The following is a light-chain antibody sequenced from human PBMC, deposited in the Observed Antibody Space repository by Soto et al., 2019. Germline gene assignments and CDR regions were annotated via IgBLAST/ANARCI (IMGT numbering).Light chain of an antibody. CDR1: QSLSTN. J-gene: IGKJ1*01. V-gene: IGKV3-15*01. CDR3: QQYNIWPPLT. CDR2: VAA. Sequence: EIVMTQSPATLSVSPGEGATLSCRASQSLSTNLAWYQHKPGQGPRVLIYVAAARATGITARFSGSGSGTEISLPISSLLSQDFSISYCQQYNIWPPLTFGQGTKVDIK.